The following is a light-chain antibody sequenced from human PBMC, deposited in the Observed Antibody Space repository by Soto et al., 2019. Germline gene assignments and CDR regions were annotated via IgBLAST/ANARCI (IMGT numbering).Light chain of an antibody. CDR3: CSYAGSRTFELV. V-gene: IGLV2-23*03. Sequence: QSALTQPASVSGSPGQSITISCTGTSRDVGNYNLVSWYQQHQGKAPKRMIYEGTKRRSGVSRRFSGSKSGNTASLTISGLQAEDEADYYCCSYAGSRTFELVFDGGTNVTVL. CDR2: EGT. CDR1: SRDVGNYNL. J-gene: IGLJ2*01.